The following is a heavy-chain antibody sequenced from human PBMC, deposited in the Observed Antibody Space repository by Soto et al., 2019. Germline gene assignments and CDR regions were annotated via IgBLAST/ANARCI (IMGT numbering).Heavy chain of an antibody. V-gene: IGHV3-30*03. CDR2: ISYDGRSK. CDR3: ARDTFAYCSGASCLHYYGMDV. J-gene: IGHJ6*02. D-gene: IGHD2-15*01. Sequence: QAQLVESGGGAVQPGRSLRLSCAAPGFTFTTYGMHWVRQAPGKGLEWVAVISYDGRSKYYADSVKGRFTVSRDNSNNTGNLQPQSLRAEDTAVYYCARDTFAYCSGASCLHYYGMDVWGQGTTVTVSS. CDR1: GFTFTTYG.